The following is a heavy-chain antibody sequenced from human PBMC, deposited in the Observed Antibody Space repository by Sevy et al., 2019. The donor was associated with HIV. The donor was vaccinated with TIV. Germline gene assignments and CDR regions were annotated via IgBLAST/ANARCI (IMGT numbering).Heavy chain of an antibody. J-gene: IGHJ4*02. V-gene: IGHV4-30-4*01. D-gene: IGHD3-10*01. CDR2: MYYSGST. CDR3: ARASTYYGSGSVYYFDY. CDR1: GGSISSGDYY. Sequence: SETLSLTCTVSGGSISSGDYYWSWIRQPPGKGLEWIGYMYYSGSTYYNPSLKSRVTIPVDMSKKQFSLKLSPVTAADTAVYYCARASTYYGSGSVYYFDYWGQGTLVTVSS.